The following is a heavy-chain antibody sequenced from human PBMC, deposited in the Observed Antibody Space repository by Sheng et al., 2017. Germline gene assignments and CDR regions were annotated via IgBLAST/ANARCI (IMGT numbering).Heavy chain of an antibody. CDR1: GGPISSGSYY. Sequence: QVQLQESGPGLVKPSQTLSLTCTVSGGPISSGSYYWSWIRQPAGKGLEWIGRIYTSGSTNYNPSLKSRVTISVDTSKNQFSLKLSSVTAADTAVYYCARGRGPDFDYWGQGTLVTVSS. V-gene: IGHV4-61*02. CDR2: IYTSGST. CDR3: ARGRGPDFDY. J-gene: IGHJ4*02.